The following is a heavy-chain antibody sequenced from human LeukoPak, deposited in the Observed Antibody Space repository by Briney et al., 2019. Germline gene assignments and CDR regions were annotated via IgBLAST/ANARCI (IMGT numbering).Heavy chain of an antibody. Sequence: GGSLRLSCAASGFTVSSNYMSWVRQAPGKGLEWVSVIYSGGSTYYADSVKGRFTISRDNSKNTLYLQMNSLRAEDTAVYYCARDEDHYDRSGSPDWGQGTLVTVSS. CDR2: IYSGGST. D-gene: IGHD3-22*01. CDR3: ARDEDHYDRSGSPD. CDR1: GFTVSSNY. J-gene: IGHJ4*02. V-gene: IGHV3-53*01.